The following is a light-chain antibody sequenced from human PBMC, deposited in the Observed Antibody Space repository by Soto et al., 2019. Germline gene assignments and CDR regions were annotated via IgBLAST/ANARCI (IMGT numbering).Light chain of an antibody. V-gene: IGKV1-39*01. CDR2: AAS. J-gene: IGKJ5*01. CDR1: QSISSY. Sequence: DLQMTESPPSLSAAVGDIVTISCRTSQSISSYVSWYQQTPGKAPKLLISAASSLQSGVPSRFSGSGSGTDFTLTISRLPPEDTATYFCQQCSVTASTLGQGTRLEIK. CDR3: QQCSVTAST.